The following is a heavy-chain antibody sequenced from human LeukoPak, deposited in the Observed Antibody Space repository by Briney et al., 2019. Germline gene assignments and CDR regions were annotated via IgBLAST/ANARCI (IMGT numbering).Heavy chain of an antibody. CDR1: GFTFSNTR. Sequence: GGSLRHSRAASGFTFSNTRMYWVRQGAGKGLVWVSRIYNDETSATYADYVKGRFTISRDNAKNTLYLQMDSLRVDDTAVYYCARGAPIDYWGQGTLVTVSS. CDR3: ARGAPIDY. CDR2: IYNDETSA. V-gene: IGHV3-74*01. J-gene: IGHJ4*02.